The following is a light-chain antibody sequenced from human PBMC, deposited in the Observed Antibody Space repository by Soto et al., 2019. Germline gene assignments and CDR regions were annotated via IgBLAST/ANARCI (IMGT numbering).Light chain of an antibody. CDR3: QECYAARPT. Sequence: DIQMTQSPSSLSASVGDRVTITCRASQSISSNLNWYQQKPGNDPKLLIYTASSLQSGVPSRFSGSGSGTEFTLSISILRPEDFATYYCQECYAARPTCGQGTK. V-gene: IGKV1-39*01. J-gene: IGKJ1*01. CDR1: QSISSN. CDR2: TAS.